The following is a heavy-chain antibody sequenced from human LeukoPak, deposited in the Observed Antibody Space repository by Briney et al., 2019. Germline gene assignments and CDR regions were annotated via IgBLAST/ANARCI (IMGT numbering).Heavy chain of an antibody. CDR1: GGSISSYH. CDR3: ARDRSHDYYYYGMDV. CDR2: IYYSGST. J-gene: IGHJ6*02. V-gene: IGHV4-59*01. Sequence: PSETLSLTCTVSGGSISSYHWSWIRQPPGKGLEWIGYIYYSGSTNYNPSLKSRVTISVDTSKNQFSLKLSSVTAADTAVYYCARDRSHDYYYYGMDVWGQGTLVTVSS.